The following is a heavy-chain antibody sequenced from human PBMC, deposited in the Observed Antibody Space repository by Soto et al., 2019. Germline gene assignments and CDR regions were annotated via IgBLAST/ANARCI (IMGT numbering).Heavy chain of an antibody. CDR1: GFIFSTYS. Sequence: QVQLVESGGGVVQPGRSLRLSCAASGFIFSTYSIHWVRQAPGKGLEWVAVTTFDGINKYNADSVKGRFTISRDASKKTVYLQMNSLTTEDTVVYFCARETDGMDVWGQGTTVTVSS. CDR2: TTFDGINK. CDR3: ARETDGMDV. V-gene: IGHV3-30*03. J-gene: IGHJ6*02.